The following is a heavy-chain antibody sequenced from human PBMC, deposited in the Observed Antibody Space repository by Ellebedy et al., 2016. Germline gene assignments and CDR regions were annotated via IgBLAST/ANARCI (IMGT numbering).Heavy chain of an antibody. Sequence: GGSLRLXCAASGFTFSSYAMSWVRQAPGKGLEWVSAISGSGGSTYYADSVKGRFTISRDNSKNTLYLQMNSLRAEDTAVYYCAKDGIVVVTATFDYWGQGTLVTVSS. D-gene: IGHD2-21*02. CDR3: AKDGIVVVTATFDY. J-gene: IGHJ4*02. V-gene: IGHV3-23*01. CDR2: ISGSGGST. CDR1: GFTFSSYA.